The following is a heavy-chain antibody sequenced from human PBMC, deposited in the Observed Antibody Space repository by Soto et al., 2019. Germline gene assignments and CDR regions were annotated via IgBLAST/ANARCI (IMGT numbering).Heavy chain of an antibody. J-gene: IGHJ4*02. CDR3: TREGGDTTGYYFAY. D-gene: IGHD2-21*01. CDR2: ISIYNGNT. Sequence: QVQLVQSGVEVKKPGASVKVSCKTSGYTFTNYGISWVRQAPGQGLEWVGWISIYNGNTKYAQKVQGRVTMTTDTSTSTAYMELRSLRSDDTAIYYCTREGGDTTGYYFAYWGQGTLVTVSS. V-gene: IGHV1-18*01. CDR1: GYTFTNYG.